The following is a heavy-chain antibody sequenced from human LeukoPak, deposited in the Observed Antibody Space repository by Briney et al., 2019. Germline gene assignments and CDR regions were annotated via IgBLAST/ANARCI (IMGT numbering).Heavy chain of an antibody. Sequence: GGSLRLSCAASGFTFSSNYMSWVRQAPGKGLEWVSVFYSAGSTYSADSVKGRFSISRDNSKNTLYHQMNSLRAEDTAVYYCSRDRAAPFYYFDPWGQGTLVTVSS. J-gene: IGHJ4*02. CDR1: GFTFSSNY. D-gene: IGHD6-13*01. CDR2: FYSAGST. CDR3: SRDRAAPFYYFDP. V-gene: IGHV3-66*01.